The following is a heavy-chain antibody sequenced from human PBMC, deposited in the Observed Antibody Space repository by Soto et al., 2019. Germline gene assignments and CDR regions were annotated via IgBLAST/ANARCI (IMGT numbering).Heavy chain of an antibody. Sequence: SETLSLTCAVSGYSISSGYYWGWIRQPPGKGLEWSGSIYHSGSTFYNSSLKSRVTISVDTSKNQFSLKRSSVTAADTDVYYCAREFFQPESNWFDHWGQGTLVTVSS. D-gene: IGHD3-3*01. CDR3: AREFFQPESNWFDH. V-gene: IGHV4-38-2*02. J-gene: IGHJ5*02. CDR2: IYHSGST. CDR1: GYSISSGYY.